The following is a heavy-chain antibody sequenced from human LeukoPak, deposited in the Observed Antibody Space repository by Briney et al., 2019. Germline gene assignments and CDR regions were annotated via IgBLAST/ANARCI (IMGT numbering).Heavy chain of an antibody. D-gene: IGHD6-6*01. J-gene: IGHJ4*02. CDR1: GYIFTSYV. CDR3: ARGVQYSSSSKGFDY. CDR2: ISAYNGNT. Sequence: ASLRVSCQASGYIFTSYVISWVRQAPAQGLEWMGWISAYNGNTNYAQKLRSRVTKTTDTSTSTAYMELRSLRSDDTAVYYCARGVQYSSSSKGFDYWGQGTLVTVSS. V-gene: IGHV1-18*01.